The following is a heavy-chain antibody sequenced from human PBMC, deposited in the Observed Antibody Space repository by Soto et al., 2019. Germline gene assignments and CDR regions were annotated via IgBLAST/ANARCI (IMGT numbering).Heavy chain of an antibody. V-gene: IGHV3-33*01. J-gene: IGHJ6*02. D-gene: IGHD2-2*01. CDR3: ARDHFPTYCISTICYYYYGMDV. CDR2: IWYDGSNK. Sequence: QVQLVESGGGVVQPGRSLRLSCAASGFTFSSYGMHWVRQAPGKGLEWVAVIWYDGSNKYYADSVKGRFTISRDNSKNTLDLQMNSLRAEDTAVYYCARDHFPTYCISTICYYYYGMDVWGQGTTVTVSS. CDR1: GFTFSSYG.